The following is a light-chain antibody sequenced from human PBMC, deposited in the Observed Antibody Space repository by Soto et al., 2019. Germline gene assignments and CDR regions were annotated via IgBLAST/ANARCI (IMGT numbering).Light chain of an antibody. CDR2: GAS. CDR3: QQYNNWPPYT. Sequence: EMVMTQSPATLSVSPGERASLSCRASQSVSVKLAWYQQKPGQAPRLLIYGASTRATGIPTRFSGSGSGTDFTLTISSLQSEDIALYYCQQYNNWPPYTFGQGTKLEIK. V-gene: IGKV3-15*01. J-gene: IGKJ2*01. CDR1: QSVSVK.